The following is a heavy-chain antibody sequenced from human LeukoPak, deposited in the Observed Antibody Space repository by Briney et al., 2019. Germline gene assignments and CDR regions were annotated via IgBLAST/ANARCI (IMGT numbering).Heavy chain of an antibody. V-gene: IGHV1-69*01. D-gene: IGHD3-9*01. CDR1: GGTFSSYA. Sequence: SVKVSCKASGGTFSSYAISWVRQAPGQGLEWMGGIIPIFGTANYAQKFQGRVTITADESTSTAYMELSSLRSEDTAVYYCARMYDILTAILDVWGKVTTVTVSS. CDR3: ARMYDILTAILDV. J-gene: IGHJ6*04. CDR2: IIPIFGTA.